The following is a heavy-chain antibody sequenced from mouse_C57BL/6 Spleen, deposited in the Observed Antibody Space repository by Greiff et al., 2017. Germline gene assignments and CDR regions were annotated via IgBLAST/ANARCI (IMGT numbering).Heavy chain of an antibody. CDR3: ARSNSSPDYYAMDY. CDR1: GYAFSSYW. V-gene: IGHV1-80*01. D-gene: IGHD1-1*01. CDR2: IYPGDGDT. Sequence: QVQLQQSGAELVKPGASVKISCKASGYAFSSYWMNWVKQRPGKGLEWIGQIYPGDGDTNYNGKFKGKATLTADKSSSTAYMQLSSLTSEDSAVYFCARSNSSPDYYAMDYWGQGTSVTVSS. J-gene: IGHJ4*01.